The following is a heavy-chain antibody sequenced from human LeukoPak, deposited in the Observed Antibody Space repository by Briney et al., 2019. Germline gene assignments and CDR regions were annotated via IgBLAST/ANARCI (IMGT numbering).Heavy chain of an antibody. V-gene: IGHV3-30*03. CDR1: GFTFSRYW. D-gene: IGHD1-26*01. CDR2: ISYDGSNK. Sequence: GGSLRLSCAASGFTFSRYWMHWVRQAPGKGLEWVAVISYDGSNKYYADSVKGRFTISRDNSKNTLYLQMNSLRAEDTAVYYCARDYGGANYFDYWGQGTLVTVSS. CDR3: ARDYGGANYFDY. J-gene: IGHJ4*02.